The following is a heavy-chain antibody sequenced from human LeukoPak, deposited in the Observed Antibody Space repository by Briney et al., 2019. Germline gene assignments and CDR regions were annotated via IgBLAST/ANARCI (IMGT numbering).Heavy chain of an antibody. CDR3: ARHSGDGTISYYYYYGMDV. CDR1: GGSFSGYY. J-gene: IGHJ6*02. V-gene: IGHV4-34*01. D-gene: IGHD1-1*01. CDR2: INHSGST. Sequence: PSETLSLTCAVYGGSFSGYYWSWIRQPPGKGLEWIGEINHSGSTNYNPSLKSRVTISVDTSKNQFSLKLSSVTAADTAVYYCARHSGDGTISYYYYYGMDVWGQGTTVTVSS.